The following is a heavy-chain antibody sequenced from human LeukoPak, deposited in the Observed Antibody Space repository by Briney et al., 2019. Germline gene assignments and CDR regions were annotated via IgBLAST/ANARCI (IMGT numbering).Heavy chain of an antibody. J-gene: IGHJ4*02. CDR2: ISGSGGYI. D-gene: IGHD6-25*01. CDR1: GFTFSSYA. V-gene: IGHV3-23*01. Sequence: GGSLRLSCAASGFTFSSYAMSWVRQAPGKGLEWVSSISGSGGYIYYADSVKGRFTISRDNSKNTLYLQMNTLRVEDTAIYYCARGAGSGWFDYWGQGTLVTVSS. CDR3: ARGAGSGWFDY.